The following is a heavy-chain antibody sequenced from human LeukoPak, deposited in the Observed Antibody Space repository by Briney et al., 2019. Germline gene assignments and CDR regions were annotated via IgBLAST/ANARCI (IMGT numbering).Heavy chain of an antibody. V-gene: IGHV1-2*02. CDR2: INPNSGGT. CDR3: ARSRSHAGIRLGPEGYSLDS. D-gene: IGHD2-15*01. CDR1: GYTFTGYY. Sequence: AASVKVSCKASGYTFTGYYMHWVRQAPGQGLEWMGWINPNSGGTNYAQKFQGRVTMTRDTSISTAYMELSRLRSDDTAVYYCARSRSHAGIRLGPEGYSLDSWGQEPLVPAPS. J-gene: IGHJ4*02.